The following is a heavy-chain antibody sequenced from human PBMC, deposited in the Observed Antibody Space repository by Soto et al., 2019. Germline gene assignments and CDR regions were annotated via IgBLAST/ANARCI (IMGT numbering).Heavy chain of an antibody. V-gene: IGHV4-61*01. CDR2: VYYSGTT. CDR1: GGSVSNKTYY. D-gene: IGHD4-17*01. J-gene: IGHJ4*02. CDR3: ARTTAVPNTLRSRYFFDN. Sequence: PSETLSLTCSVSGGSVSNKTYYWSWIRQPPGKRLEWIGYVYYSGTTNYNPSLKSRVTISVDLSKNQFSLRLSSVTTADTALYYCARTTAVPNTLRSRYFFDNWGQGTRVTVSS.